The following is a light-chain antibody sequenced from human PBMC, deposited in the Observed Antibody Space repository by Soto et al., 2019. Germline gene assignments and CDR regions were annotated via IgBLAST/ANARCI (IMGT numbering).Light chain of an antibody. Sequence: QSVLTQPASVSGSPGQSSTISCTGTTSDVGSYNLVSWYQQHPGKAPKLMIYEVTKRPSGISNRFSGSKSGNTASLTISGLHAEDEADYYCCSYAGSSTIIFGGRTKVTVL. J-gene: IGLJ2*01. CDR3: CSYAGSSTII. V-gene: IGLV2-23*02. CDR2: EVT. CDR1: TSDVGSYNL.